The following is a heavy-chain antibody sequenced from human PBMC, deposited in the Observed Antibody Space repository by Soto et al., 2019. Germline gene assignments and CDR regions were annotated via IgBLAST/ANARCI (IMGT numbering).Heavy chain of an antibody. CDR1: GFTFSSYA. J-gene: IGHJ4*02. CDR2: ISGSGGST. Sequence: VQLLESGGGLVQPGGSLRLSCAASGFTFSSYALNWVRQAPGKGLEWVSFISGSGGSTYYADSVKGRFTISRDNSKNTLHLQMKSLRAEDTAVYYCAKAGGMAVAGPPRQAPYYFDYWGQGTLVTVSS. D-gene: IGHD6-19*01. CDR3: AKAGGMAVAGPPRQAPYYFDY. V-gene: IGHV3-23*01.